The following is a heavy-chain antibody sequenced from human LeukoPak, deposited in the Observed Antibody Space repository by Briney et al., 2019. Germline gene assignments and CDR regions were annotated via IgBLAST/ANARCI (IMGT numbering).Heavy chain of an antibody. CDR2: INHSGST. J-gene: IGHJ2*01. Sequence: SETLSLTCAVYGGSFSGYYWSWIRQPPGKGLEWIGEINHSGSTNYNPSLKSRVTISVDTSKNQFSLRLSSVTAADTAVYHCARGTFLYCGGDCYSSWYFDLWGRGTLVTVSS. D-gene: IGHD2-21*02. CDR3: ARGTFLYCGGDCYSSWYFDL. V-gene: IGHV4-34*01. CDR1: GGSFSGYY.